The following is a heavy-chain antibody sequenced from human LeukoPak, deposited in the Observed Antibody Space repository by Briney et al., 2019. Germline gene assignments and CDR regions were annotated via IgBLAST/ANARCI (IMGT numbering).Heavy chain of an antibody. Sequence: PGGSLRLSCAASGFTFTSYWMTWVRQAPGKGLEWVANINEDGGGRYYVDSVKGRFTISRDNAKNSVHLQMNSLRAEDTAVYYCAKAPTSGYSSGWYGNSFDYWGQGTLVTVSS. CDR3: AKAPTSGYSSGWYGNSFDY. V-gene: IGHV3-7*01. CDR2: INEDGGGR. CDR1: GFTFTSYW. D-gene: IGHD6-19*01. J-gene: IGHJ4*02.